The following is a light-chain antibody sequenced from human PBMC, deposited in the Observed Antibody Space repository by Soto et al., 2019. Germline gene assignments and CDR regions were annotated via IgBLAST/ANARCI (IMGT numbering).Light chain of an antibody. V-gene: IGKV3-20*01. J-gene: IGKJ1*01. CDR3: QHYGTSPST. Sequence: DTVLTQSPGTLSLTSGERATLSCRASQSISGTYVAWYQQKPGQAPRLLIYSASTRATSIPDRFSGSGSGTDFTLTISRLEPEDFAVYYCQHYGTSPSTFGRGTKVEIK. CDR1: QSISGTY. CDR2: SAS.